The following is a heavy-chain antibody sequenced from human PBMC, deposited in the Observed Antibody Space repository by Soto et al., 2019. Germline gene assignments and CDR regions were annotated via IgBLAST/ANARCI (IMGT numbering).Heavy chain of an antibody. CDR1: GGSFSGYY. V-gene: IGHV4-34*01. CDR2: INHSGST. Sequence: QVQLQQWGAGLLKPSETLSLTCAVYGGSFSGYYWSWIRQPPGKGLEWIGEINHSGSTNYNPSLKSRVTISVDTSKTQFSPKLSAVTAADTAVYYCARKMPTMIVVVIQNWFDPWGQGTLVTVSS. CDR3: ARKMPTMIVVVIQNWFDP. D-gene: IGHD3-22*01. J-gene: IGHJ5*02.